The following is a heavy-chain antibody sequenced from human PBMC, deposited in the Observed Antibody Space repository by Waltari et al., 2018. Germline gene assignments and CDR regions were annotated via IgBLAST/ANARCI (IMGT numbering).Heavy chain of an antibody. Sequence: QVQLVQSGAEVKKPGASVKVSCKASGYTFTRYDINWVRQATGQGLEWMGWMNPNSGNTGYAQKFQGRVTMTRNTSISTAYMELSSLRSEDTAVYYCFSKPAADYYMDVWGKGTTVTVSS. CDR1: GYTFTRYD. J-gene: IGHJ6*03. D-gene: IGHD2-2*01. CDR3: FSKPAADYYMDV. CDR2: MNPNSGNT. V-gene: IGHV1-8*01.